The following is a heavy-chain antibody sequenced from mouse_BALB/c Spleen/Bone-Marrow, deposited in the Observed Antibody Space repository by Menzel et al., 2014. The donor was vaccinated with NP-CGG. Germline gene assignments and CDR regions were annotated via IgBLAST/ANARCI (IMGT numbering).Heavy chain of an antibody. D-gene: IGHD2-4*01. Sequence: EVQLQQSGAELVKPGASVKLSCTASGFNIKDTYVHWVKQRPEQGLEWIGWIGPANGNTKYDPNFQGKATITADTSSNTAYLQLSSLTSEDTAGYYCARDYDYFFDYWGQGTTLTVSS. V-gene: IGHV14-3*02. CDR1: GFNIKDTY. CDR3: ARDYDYFFDY. J-gene: IGHJ2*01. CDR2: IGPANGNT.